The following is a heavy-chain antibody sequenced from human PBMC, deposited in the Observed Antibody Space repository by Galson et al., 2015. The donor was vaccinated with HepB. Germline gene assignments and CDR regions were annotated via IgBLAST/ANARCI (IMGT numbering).Heavy chain of an antibody. V-gene: IGHV1-69*13. CDR1: GGTFSSYA. J-gene: IGHJ4*02. Sequence: SVKVSCKASGGTFSSYAISWVRQAPGQGLEWMGGIIPIFGTANYAQKFQGRVTITADESTSTAYMELSSLRSEDTAVYDCAVTLDYVWGSYRGGYFDYWGQGTLVTVSS. CDR3: AVTLDYVWGSYRGGYFDY. CDR2: IIPIFGTA. D-gene: IGHD3-16*02.